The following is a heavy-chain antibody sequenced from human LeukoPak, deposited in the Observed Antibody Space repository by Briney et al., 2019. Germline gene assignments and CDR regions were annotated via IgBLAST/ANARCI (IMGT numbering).Heavy chain of an antibody. CDR2: IGIRGDT. J-gene: IGHJ4*02. V-gene: IGHV3-13*01. D-gene: IGHD6-19*01. CDR1: GFTFIDYD. Sequence: PGGSLRLSCAASGFTFIDYDMHWVRQVIGKGLEWVSAIGIRGDTHYSRSVKGRFTISRENAESSLYLQMNSLRAEDTAVYYCARGGIQVSGIDEFDYWGQGTLVTVSS. CDR3: ARGGIQVSGIDEFDY.